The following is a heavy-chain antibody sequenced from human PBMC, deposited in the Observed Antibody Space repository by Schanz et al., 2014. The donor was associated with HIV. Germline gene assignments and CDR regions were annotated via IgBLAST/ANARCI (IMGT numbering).Heavy chain of an antibody. V-gene: IGHV3-33*08. CDR2: TWYDGSNK. D-gene: IGHD2-2*01. CDR3: ARDVAGCSGTSCYSDAFDI. J-gene: IGHJ3*02. CDR1: GFTFSSYA. Sequence: VQLLESGGGLVQPGGSLRLSCAASGFTFSSYAMSWVRQAPGKGLEWVAVTWYDGSNKYYADSVKGRFTISRDNSKNTLFLQMNSLRAEDTAVYFCARDVAGCSGTSCYSDAFDIWGQGTLVTVSS.